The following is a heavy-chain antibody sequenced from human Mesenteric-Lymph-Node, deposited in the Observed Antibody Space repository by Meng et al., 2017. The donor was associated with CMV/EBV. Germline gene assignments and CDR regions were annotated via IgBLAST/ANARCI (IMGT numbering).Heavy chain of an antibody. CDR2: MNPNSGNT. CDR3: ARDEDIVVVPAAIRDYYYGMDV. V-gene: IGHV1-8*01. D-gene: IGHD2-2*02. J-gene: IGHJ6*02. Sequence: ASVKVSCKASGYTFTSYDINWVRQATGQGLEWMGWMNPNSGNTGYAQKFQGRVTMTRNTSISTAYMELSSLRSEDTAVYYCARDEDIVVVPAAIRDYYYGMDVWGQGTTVTVSS. CDR1: GYTFTSYD.